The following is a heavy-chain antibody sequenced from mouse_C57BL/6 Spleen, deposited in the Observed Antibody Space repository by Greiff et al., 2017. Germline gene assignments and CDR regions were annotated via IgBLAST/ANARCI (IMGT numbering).Heavy chain of an antibody. J-gene: IGHJ1*03. Sequence: EVQVVESGPGLVKPSQSLSLTCSVTGYSITSGYYWNWIRQFPGNKLEWMGYIRYDGSNNYNPSLKNRLSITRDTSKNQFFLQLNSVTTEDTATXYGARERGQRYFDVWGTGTTVTVSS. V-gene: IGHV3-6*01. CDR2: IRYDGSN. CDR3: ARERGQRYFDV. D-gene: IGHD3-3*01. CDR1: GYSITSGYY.